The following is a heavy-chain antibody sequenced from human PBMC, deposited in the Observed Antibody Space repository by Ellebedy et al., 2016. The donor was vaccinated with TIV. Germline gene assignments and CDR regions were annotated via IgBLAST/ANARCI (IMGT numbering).Heavy chain of an antibody. Sequence: MPSETLSLTCTVPAASMSSYFWSWIRRVPGKGLEWIASFLYTGSTNYNPSLKSRVTIPVDTSKNQFFLSLNSVTAADTAVYYCARAPDYGDWMPDAFDVWGQGTMVTVSS. J-gene: IGHJ3*01. V-gene: IGHV4-59*01. CDR1: AASMSSYF. CDR2: FLYTGST. CDR3: ARAPDYGDWMPDAFDV. D-gene: IGHD4-17*01.